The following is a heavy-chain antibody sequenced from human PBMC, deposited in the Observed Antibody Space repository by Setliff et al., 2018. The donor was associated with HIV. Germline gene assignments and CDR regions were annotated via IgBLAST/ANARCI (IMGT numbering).Heavy chain of an antibody. CDR2: IHTSGTT. D-gene: IGHD2-2*01. J-gene: IGHJ6*03. CDR3: AREYCRSGGYYSGWKYYYMDV. V-gene: IGHV4-4*08. CDR1: GDSSSNDY. Sequence: SETLSLTCTVSGDSSSNDYWTWVRQPPGKGLEWIGNIHTSGTTKYNPSLNSRVTISVDMSKSQFSLRLSSVTAADTAMYYCAREYCRSGGYYSGWKYYYMDVWGKGTTVTVSS.